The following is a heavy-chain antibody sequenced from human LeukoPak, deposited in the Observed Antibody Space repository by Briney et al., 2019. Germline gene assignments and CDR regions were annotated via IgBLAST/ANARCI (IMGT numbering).Heavy chain of an antibody. J-gene: IGHJ5*02. CDR1: GFTFSSCW. Sequence: QSGGSLRLSCAASGFTFSSCWMSWVRQAPGKGLEWVANIKQDGSEKYYVDSVKGRFTISRDNAKNSLYLQMNSLRAEDTAVYYCARDRVTVNNWFDPWGQGTLVTVSS. CDR2: IKQDGSEK. D-gene: IGHD1-14*01. CDR3: ARDRVTVNNWFDP. V-gene: IGHV3-7*01.